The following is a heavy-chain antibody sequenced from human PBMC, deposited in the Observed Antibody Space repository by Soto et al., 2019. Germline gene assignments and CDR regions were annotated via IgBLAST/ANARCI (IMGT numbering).Heavy chain of an antibody. D-gene: IGHD6-13*01. Sequence: SETLSLTCTVSGGSLSSMIYCWSWIRQLPERGLEWIGYIYHSGRTYYNPSLKSRVTISVDRSKNQFSLKLSSVTAADTAVYYCASSHAGAHITAAVHWGQGTLVTVSS. CDR3: ASSHAGAHITAAVH. CDR1: GGSLSSMIYC. CDR2: IYHSGRT. J-gene: IGHJ4*02. V-gene: IGHV4-30-2*01.